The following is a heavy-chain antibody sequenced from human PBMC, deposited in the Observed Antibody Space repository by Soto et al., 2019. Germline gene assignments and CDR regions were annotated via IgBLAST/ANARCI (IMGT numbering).Heavy chain of an antibody. J-gene: IGHJ4*02. Sequence: QITLRESGPTRVKPTQTLTLTCTFSGFSLSARPVAVGWIRQPPGKALERLALIYWDDDKRYSPSLMSSLTITTDTTKNQVVQTMTNMDPLDTAIYYCVHRAGIDGNWNGGYFDYWGQGALVTVSS. D-gene: IGHD1-1*01. CDR3: VHRAGIDGNWNGGYFDY. CDR2: IYWDDDK. CDR1: GFSLSARPVA. V-gene: IGHV2-5*02.